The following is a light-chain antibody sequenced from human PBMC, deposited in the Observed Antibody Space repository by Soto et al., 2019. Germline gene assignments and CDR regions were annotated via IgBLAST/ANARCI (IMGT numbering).Light chain of an antibody. CDR2: QAT. J-gene: IGKJ2*03. Sequence: DIQMTQSPSTLSASVGDRVTITCRANQSINSWLAWYQQIPGKAPKLLLYQATSLESGVPSRFSGSGSGTEYALTISSLQPDDFATYFCQQCNSYPYSFGKG. CDR3: QQCNSYPYS. V-gene: IGKV1-5*03. CDR1: QSINSW.